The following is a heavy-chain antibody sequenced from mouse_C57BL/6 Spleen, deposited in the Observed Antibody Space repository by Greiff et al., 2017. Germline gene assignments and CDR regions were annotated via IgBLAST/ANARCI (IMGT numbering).Heavy chain of an antibody. Sequence: QVQLKESGPELVKPGASVKISCKASGYAFSSSWMNWVKQRPGKGLEWIGRIYPGDGDTNYNGKFKGKATLTADKSSSTAYMQLSSLTSEDSAVYFCAPIYDGFFDYWGQGTTLTVSS. J-gene: IGHJ2*01. V-gene: IGHV1-82*01. CDR2: IYPGDGDT. CDR3: APIYDGFFDY. D-gene: IGHD2-3*01. CDR1: GYAFSSSW.